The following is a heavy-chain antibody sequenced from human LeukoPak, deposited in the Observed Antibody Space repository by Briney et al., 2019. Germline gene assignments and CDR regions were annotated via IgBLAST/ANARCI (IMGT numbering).Heavy chain of an antibody. V-gene: IGHV3-15*01. CDR3: TTLLLVAGFDP. CDR2: IKSKSTGGTT. D-gene: IGHD5-12*01. Sequence: PGGSLRLSCAASGFAVSNGWMNWVRQAPGKGLEWVGRIKSKSTGGTTDFAAPVEGRFTISRDDSKNTLSLQMNSLKTEDTAVYYCTTLLLVAGFDPWGQGTLVTVSS. J-gene: IGHJ5*02. CDR1: GFAVSNGW.